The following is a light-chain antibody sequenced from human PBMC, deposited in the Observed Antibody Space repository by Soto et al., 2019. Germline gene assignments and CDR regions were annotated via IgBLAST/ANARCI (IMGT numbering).Light chain of an antibody. CDR2: DVS. V-gene: IGLV2-14*03. CDR1: SSDVGGYDF. J-gene: IGLJ1*01. CDR3: SSYTSSSTYV. Sequence: QSALTQPASVSGSPGQSITISRTGTSSDVGGYDFVCWYQHHPGKAPKLMIYDVSNRPSGVSNRFSGSKSGNTASLTISGLRPEDEADYYCSSYTSSSTYVFGTGTKVTVL.